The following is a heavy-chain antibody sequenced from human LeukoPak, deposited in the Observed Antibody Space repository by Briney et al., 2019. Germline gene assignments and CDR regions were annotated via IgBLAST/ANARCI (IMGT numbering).Heavy chain of an antibody. CDR1: GFTFSSYW. J-gene: IGHJ4*02. D-gene: IGHD4-11*01. CDR2: INSDGSST. Sequence: PGGSLRLSCAASGFTFSSYWMHWVRQAPGKGLVWVSRINSDGSSTSYADSVKGRFTISRDNAKNTLYLQMNSLRGEDTAVYFCARVAADTVTYDYWGQGTLVTVSS. V-gene: IGHV3-74*01. CDR3: ARVAADTVTYDY.